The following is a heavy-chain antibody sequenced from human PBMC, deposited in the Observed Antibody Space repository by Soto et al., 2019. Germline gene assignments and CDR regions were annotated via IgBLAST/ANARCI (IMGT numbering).Heavy chain of an antibody. CDR1: GFTFSSYA. J-gene: IGHJ6*02. CDR2: ISGSGGST. D-gene: IGHD6-19*01. V-gene: IGHV3-23*01. Sequence: PGGSLRLSCAASGFTFSSYAMSWVRQAPGKGLEWVSAISGSGGSTYYADSVKGRFTISRDNSKNTLYLQMNSLRAEDTAVYYRAKDPRPLAVAGSYYYYYYGMDVWGQGTTVTVSS. CDR3: AKDPRPLAVAGSYYYYYYGMDV.